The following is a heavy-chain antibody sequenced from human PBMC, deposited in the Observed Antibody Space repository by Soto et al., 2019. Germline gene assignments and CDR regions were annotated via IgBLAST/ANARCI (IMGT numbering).Heavy chain of an antibody. CDR3: ARSPSSSPQRGWLDX. J-gene: IGHJ5*02. CDR1: GGTFSSYA. D-gene: IGHD6-13*01. Sequence: SVKVSCKASGGTFSSYAISWVRQAPGQGLEWMGGIIPIFGTANYAQKFQGRVTITSDESTSTAYMELSSLRSEDTAVYYCARSPSSSPQRGWLDXWGQGTLVTVSX. CDR2: IIPIFGTA. V-gene: IGHV1-69*13.